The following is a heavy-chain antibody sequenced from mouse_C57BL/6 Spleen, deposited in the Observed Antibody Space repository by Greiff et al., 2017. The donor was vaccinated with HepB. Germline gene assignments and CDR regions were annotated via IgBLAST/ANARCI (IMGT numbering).Heavy chain of an antibody. Sequence: EVQLVESGGGLVKPGGSLKLSCAASGFTFSDYGMHWVRQAPEKGLEWVAYISSGSSTIYYADTVKGRFTISRDNAKNTLFLQMTSLRSEDTAMDYCARRVYDCYYVSGAMDYWGQGTSVTVSS. D-gene: IGHD2-3*01. J-gene: IGHJ4*01. CDR1: GFTFSDYG. V-gene: IGHV5-17*01. CDR3: ARRVYDCYYVSGAMDY. CDR2: ISSGSSTI.